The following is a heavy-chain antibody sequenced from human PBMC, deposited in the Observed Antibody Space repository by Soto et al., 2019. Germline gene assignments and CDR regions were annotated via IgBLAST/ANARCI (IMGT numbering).Heavy chain of an antibody. Sequence: GGSLRLSCAASGFTFSRYAMHWVRQAPGKGLEWVAVISYDGSNKYYADSVKGRFTISRDNSKNTLYLRMNGLRAEDTAVYYCATGGIAAYWDYYGMDVWGQGTTVTVSS. CDR3: ATGGIAAYWDYYGMDV. V-gene: IGHV3-30-3*01. CDR2: ISYDGSNK. J-gene: IGHJ6*02. D-gene: IGHD6-13*01. CDR1: GFTFSRYA.